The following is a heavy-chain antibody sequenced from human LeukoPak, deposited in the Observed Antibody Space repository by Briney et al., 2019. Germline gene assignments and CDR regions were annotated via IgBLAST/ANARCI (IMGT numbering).Heavy chain of an antibody. V-gene: IGHV3-23*01. D-gene: IGHD6-13*01. CDR1: GFTFSSYA. CDR3: AKEMRDEGYSSSWYYFDY. Sequence: GGSLRLSCAASGFTFSSYAMSWVRQAPGKGLEWVSAISGSGGSTYYADSVKGRFTISRDNSKNTLYLQMNSLRAEDTAVYYCAKEMRDEGYSSSWYYFDYWGQGTLVTVSS. J-gene: IGHJ4*02. CDR2: ISGSGGST.